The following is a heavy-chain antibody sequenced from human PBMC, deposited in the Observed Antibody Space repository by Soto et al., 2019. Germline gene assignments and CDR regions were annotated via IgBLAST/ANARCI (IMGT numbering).Heavy chain of an antibody. CDR2: ISYDGSNK. Sequence: RRLSCAASGFTFSSYAMHWVRQAPGKGLEWVAVISYDGSNKYYADSVKGRFTISRDNSKNTLYLQMNSLRAEDTAVYYCAREGAYYDFWCGYSGAFDIWGQGTMVTVSS. V-gene: IGHV3-30-3*01. CDR1: GFTFSSYA. D-gene: IGHD3-3*01. J-gene: IGHJ3*02. CDR3: AREGAYYDFWCGYSGAFDI.